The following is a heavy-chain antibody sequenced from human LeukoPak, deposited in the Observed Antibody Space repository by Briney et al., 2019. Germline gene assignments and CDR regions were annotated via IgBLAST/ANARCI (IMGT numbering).Heavy chain of an antibody. D-gene: IGHD2-15*01. CDR1: GFTFSGSA. V-gene: IGHV3-73*01. CDR2: IDKKDNLYAT. J-gene: IGHJ5*02. Sequence: GGSLRLSCAASGFTFSGSAVHWVRQSSGKGLEWVGHIDKKDNLYATAYAESVKGRFTISRDDSKDTAFLHMDSLKTEDTALYYCTRDRGTYNWFDPWGQGTMVTVSS. CDR3: TRDRGTYNWFDP.